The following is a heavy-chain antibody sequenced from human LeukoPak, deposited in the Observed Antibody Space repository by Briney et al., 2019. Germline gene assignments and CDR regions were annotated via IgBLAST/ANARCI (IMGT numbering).Heavy chain of an antibody. CDR1: GYTFTGYY. Sequence: ASVKVSCKASGYTFTGYYMHWVRQAPGQGLEWMGWINPNSGGTNYAQKFQGRVTMTRDTSISTAYMELSRLRSDDTAVYYCARDRGMYYYDSSGYYDYWGQGTLVTVSS. D-gene: IGHD3-22*01. CDR3: ARDRGMYYYDSSGYYDY. CDR2: INPNSGGT. V-gene: IGHV1-2*02. J-gene: IGHJ4*02.